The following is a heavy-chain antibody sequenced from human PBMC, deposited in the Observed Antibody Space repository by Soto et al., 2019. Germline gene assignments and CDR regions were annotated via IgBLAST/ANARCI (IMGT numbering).Heavy chain of an antibody. V-gene: IGHV4-34*01. CDR3: ARTGYSSSWYDLYYYYYYMDV. D-gene: IGHD6-13*01. Sequence: SETLSLTCAVYGGSFSGYYWSWIRQPPGKGLEWIGEINHSGSTNYNPSLKSRVTISVDTSKNQFSLKLSSVTAADTAVYYCARTGYSSSWYDLYYYYYYMDVWGKGTTVTVSS. CDR2: INHSGST. J-gene: IGHJ6*03. CDR1: GGSFSGYY.